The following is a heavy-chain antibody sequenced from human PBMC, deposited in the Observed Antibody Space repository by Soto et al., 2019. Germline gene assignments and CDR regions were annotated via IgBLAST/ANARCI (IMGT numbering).Heavy chain of an antibody. J-gene: IGHJ4*02. Sequence: PGGSLRLSCTASGFSFSSYGMHWVRQAPGKGLEWVAVISYDETYKLYIDSVKGRFTISRDNSKNTLYLEMNSLRVEDSAMYYCAKGWDTSDYWGQGTRVTV. CDR2: ISYDETYK. D-gene: IGHD1-26*01. CDR3: AKGWDTSDY. V-gene: IGHV3-30*18. CDR1: GFSFSSYG.